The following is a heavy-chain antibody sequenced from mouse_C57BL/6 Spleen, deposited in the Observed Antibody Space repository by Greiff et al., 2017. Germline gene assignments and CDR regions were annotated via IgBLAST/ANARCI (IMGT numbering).Heavy chain of an antibody. Sequence: EVQLQQSGPGLAKPSQTLSLTCSVTGYSITSDYWNWIRKFPGNKLEYMGYISYSGSTYYNPSLKSRISITRDTSKNQYYLQLNSVTTEDTATYYCARYPNYYGSSYGYFDVWGTGTTVTVSS. CDR1: GYSITSDY. J-gene: IGHJ1*03. CDR3: ARYPNYYGSSYGYFDV. V-gene: IGHV3-8*01. CDR2: ISYSGST. D-gene: IGHD1-1*01.